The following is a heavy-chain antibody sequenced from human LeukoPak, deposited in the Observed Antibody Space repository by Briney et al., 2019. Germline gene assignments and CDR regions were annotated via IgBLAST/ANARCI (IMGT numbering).Heavy chain of an antibody. D-gene: IGHD3-22*01. J-gene: IGHJ5*02. CDR3: ARGLRYYYDSSGYYYGDNWFDP. V-gene: IGHV1-69*13. CDR1: GGTFSSYA. CDR2: IIPIFGTA. Sequence: ASAKVSCKASGGTFSSYAISWVRQAPGQGLEWMGGIIPIFGTANYAQKFQGRVTITADESTSTAYMELSSLRSEDTAVYYCARGLRYYYDSSGYYYGDNWFDPWGQGTLVTVSS.